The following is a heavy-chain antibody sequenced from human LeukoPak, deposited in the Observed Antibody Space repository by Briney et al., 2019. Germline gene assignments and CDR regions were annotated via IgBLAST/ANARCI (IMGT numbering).Heavy chain of an antibody. J-gene: IGHJ5*02. Sequence: SETLSLTCTVSGGSISSSNWWSWVRQPPGKGLEWIGEIYHSGSTNYNPSLKSRVTISVDKSKNQFSLKLSSVTAADTAVYYCAREPYSGSPRDWFDPWGQGTLVTVSS. V-gene: IGHV4-4*02. CDR2: IYHSGST. CDR3: AREPYSGSPRDWFDP. CDR1: GGSISSSNW. D-gene: IGHD1-26*01.